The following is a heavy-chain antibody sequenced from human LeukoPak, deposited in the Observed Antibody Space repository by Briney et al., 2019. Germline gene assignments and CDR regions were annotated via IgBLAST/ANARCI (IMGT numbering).Heavy chain of an antibody. V-gene: IGHV4-39*01. CDR2: IYYSGTT. D-gene: IGHD6-19*01. CDR1: GASISSTSYR. CDR3: ARQISSGTQPCGWFDP. J-gene: IGHJ5*02. Sequence: SQTLSPTWTVAGASISSTSYRWGWIRQPPGRGLEWIASIYYSGTTYYNPSLKSRVTISVDTSKNQFSLKLRSVGAADTAVYYCARQISSGTQPCGWFDPWGQGTLVTVSS.